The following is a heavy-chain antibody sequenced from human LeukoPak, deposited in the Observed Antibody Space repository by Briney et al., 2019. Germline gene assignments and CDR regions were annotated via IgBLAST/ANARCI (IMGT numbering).Heavy chain of an antibody. CDR3: ARGDFQQSVINWFDS. CDR2: IYTSGST. CDR1: GGSISRGSYY. J-gene: IGHJ5*01. Sequence: SETLSLTCTVSGGSISRGSYYWSWIRQPAGKGLEWIGRIYTSGSTNYNPSLKTRVTISVDTSKNQFSLKLSSVTAADTAVYYCARGDFQQSVINWFDSWGQGTLVTVSS. V-gene: IGHV4-61*02. D-gene: IGHD2-21*02.